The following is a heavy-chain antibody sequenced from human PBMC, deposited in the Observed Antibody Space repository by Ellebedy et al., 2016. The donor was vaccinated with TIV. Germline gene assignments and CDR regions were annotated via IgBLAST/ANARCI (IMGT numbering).Heavy chain of an antibody. D-gene: IGHD2-2*01. Sequence: AASVKVSCKASGYTFTSYAIHWVRQAPGQRLEWMGWINAGNGNTKYSQNFQGRVTITRDTSASTAYMELSSLRSEDTAVYYCAREGVGQDIVAVPVASCDYWGQGTLVTVSS. V-gene: IGHV1-3*01. CDR1: GYTFTSYA. J-gene: IGHJ4*02. CDR2: INAGNGNT. CDR3: AREGVGQDIVAVPVASCDY.